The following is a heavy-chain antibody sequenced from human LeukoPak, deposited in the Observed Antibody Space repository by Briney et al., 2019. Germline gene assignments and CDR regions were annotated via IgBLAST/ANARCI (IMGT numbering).Heavy chain of an antibody. CDR1: GGSISSYY. CDR2: IYYSGST. Sequence: SETLSLTCTVSGGSISSYYWSWIRQPPGKGLEWIGYIYYSGSTNYNPSLKSRVTISVDTSKNQFSLKLSSVTAADTAVYYCAREAAIVGALDAFDIWGQGTMVTVSS. J-gene: IGHJ3*02. CDR3: AREAAIVGALDAFDI. D-gene: IGHD1-26*01. V-gene: IGHV4-59*12.